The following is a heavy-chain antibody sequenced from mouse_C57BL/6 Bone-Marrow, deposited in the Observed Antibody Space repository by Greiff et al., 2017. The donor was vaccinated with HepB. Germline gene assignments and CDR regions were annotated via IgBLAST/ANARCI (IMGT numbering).Heavy chain of an antibody. CDR3: ARSYYSNYMDY. CDR2: ISYDGSN. D-gene: IGHD2-5*01. Sequence: EVQLQESGPGLVKPSQSLSLTCSVTGYSITSGYYWNWIRQFPGNKLEWMGYISYDGSNNYNPSLKNRISITRDTSKNQFFLKLNSVTTEDTATYYCARSYYSNYMDYWGQGTSVTVSS. CDR1: GYSITSGYY. J-gene: IGHJ4*01. V-gene: IGHV3-6*01.